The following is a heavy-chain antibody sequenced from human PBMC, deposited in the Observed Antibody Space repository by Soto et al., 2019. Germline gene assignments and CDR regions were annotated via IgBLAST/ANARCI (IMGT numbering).Heavy chain of an antibody. V-gene: IGHV4-34*01. CDR3: ASQKRRYSSGWYVFDY. CDR1: GGSFSGYY. Sequence: SETLSLTCAVYGGSFSGYYWSWIRQPPGKGLEWIGEINHSGSTNYNPSLKSRVTISVDTSKNQFSLKLSSVTAADTAVYYCASQKRRYSSGWYVFDYWGQGTLVTVSS. CDR2: INHSGST. J-gene: IGHJ4*02. D-gene: IGHD6-19*01.